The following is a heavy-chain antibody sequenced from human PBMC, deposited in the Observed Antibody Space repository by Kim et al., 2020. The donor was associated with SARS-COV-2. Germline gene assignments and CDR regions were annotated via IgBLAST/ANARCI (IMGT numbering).Heavy chain of an antibody. CDR1: GFTFSDYY. CDR3: ASGDSRGSEGVY. Sequence: GGSLRLSCAASGFTFSDYYMSWIRQAPGKGLEWVSYISSSSSYTNYADSVKGRFTISRDNAKNSLYLQMNSLRAEDTAVYYCASGDSRGSEGVYWGQGTLVTVSS. J-gene: IGHJ4*02. D-gene: IGHD1-26*01. V-gene: IGHV3-11*06. CDR2: ISSSSSYT.